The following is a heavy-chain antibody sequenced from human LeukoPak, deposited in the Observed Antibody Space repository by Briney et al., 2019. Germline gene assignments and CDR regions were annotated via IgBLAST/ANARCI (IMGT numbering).Heavy chain of an antibody. J-gene: IGHJ3*02. CDR1: GYTFTNYD. V-gene: IGHV1-8*03. CDR2: MNPNSGNT. Sequence: GASVKVSCKASGYTFTNYDINWVRQATGRGLEWLGWMNPNSGNTGYAQKFQGRVTITRNTSISTAYMELSGLRSEDTAVYYCARCCSGGTLSSAFDIWGQGTMVTVSS. D-gene: IGHD2-15*01. CDR3: ARCCSGGTLSSAFDI.